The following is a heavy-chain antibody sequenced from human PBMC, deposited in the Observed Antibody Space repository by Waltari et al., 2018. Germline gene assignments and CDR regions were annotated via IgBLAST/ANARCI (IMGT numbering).Heavy chain of an antibody. CDR2: ISGSGYST. J-gene: IGHJ4*02. Sequence: YAMSWVRQAPGKGLEWVSVISGSGYSTYYADSVKGRFTISRDNSKNTLYLQMNSLRAEDTAVYYCAKDFDIAAARGHFDYWGQGTLVTVSS. CDR1: YA. D-gene: IGHD6-13*01. CDR3: AKDFDIAAARGHFDY. V-gene: IGHV3-23*01.